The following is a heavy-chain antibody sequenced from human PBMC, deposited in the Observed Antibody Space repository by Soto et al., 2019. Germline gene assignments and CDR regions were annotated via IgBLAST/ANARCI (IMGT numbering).Heavy chain of an antibody. CDR3: ARPHTVRGVIGGMDV. V-gene: IGHV5-51*04. CDR2: IYPVDSET. D-gene: IGHD3-10*01. Sequence: GESLKISCKGSVNIFGNSWIAWVRQMPGKGLEWMGIIYPVDSETRDSPSFQGQVTFSADKPINTAYLEWNSLKASDTAIYYCARPHTVRGVIGGMDVWGQGTTVTVSS. CDR1: VNIFGNSW. J-gene: IGHJ6*02.